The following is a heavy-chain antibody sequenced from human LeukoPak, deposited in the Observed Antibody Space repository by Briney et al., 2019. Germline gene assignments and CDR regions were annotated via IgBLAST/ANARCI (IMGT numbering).Heavy chain of an antibody. CDR2: ISSSSSYI. CDR3: ARGIRYSYGQNRPSRFDY. Sequence: PGGSLRLSCAASGFTFSSYSMNWVRQAPGKGLEWVSSISSSSSYIYYADSVKGRFTISRDNAKNSLYLQMNSLRAEDTAVYYCARGIRYSYGQNRPSRFDYWGQGTLVTVSS. J-gene: IGHJ4*02. V-gene: IGHV3-21*01. D-gene: IGHD5-18*01. CDR1: GFTFSSYS.